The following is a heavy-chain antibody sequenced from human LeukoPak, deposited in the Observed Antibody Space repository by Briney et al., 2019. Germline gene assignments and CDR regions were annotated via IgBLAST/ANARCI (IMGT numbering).Heavy chain of an antibody. V-gene: IGHV3-30*02. CDR2: IRYDGSNK. CDR3: AKDETYCSSTSCYSRYFDY. J-gene: IGHJ4*02. CDR1: GFTFSSYG. Sequence: GGSLRLSCAASGFTFSSYGMHWLRHAPGKGLEWVAFIRYDGSNKYYADSVKGRFTISRDNSKNTLYLQMNSLRAEDTAVYYCAKDETYCSSTSCYSRYFDYWGQGTLVTVSS. D-gene: IGHD2-2*01.